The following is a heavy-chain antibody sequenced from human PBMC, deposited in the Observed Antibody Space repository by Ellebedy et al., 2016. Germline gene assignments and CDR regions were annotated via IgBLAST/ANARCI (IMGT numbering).Heavy chain of an antibody. V-gene: IGHV1-8*01. J-gene: IGHJ4*02. CDR2: MNPNSGNT. Sequence: ASVKVSCXASGYTFTSYDINWVRQATGQGLEWMGWMNPNSGNTGYAQKFQGRVTMTRNTSISTAYMELSRLRSDDTAVYYCARDLGDGKRYCSSTSCYSGFDYWGQGTLVTVSS. D-gene: IGHD2-2*01. CDR3: ARDLGDGKRYCSSTSCYSGFDY. CDR1: GYTFTSYD.